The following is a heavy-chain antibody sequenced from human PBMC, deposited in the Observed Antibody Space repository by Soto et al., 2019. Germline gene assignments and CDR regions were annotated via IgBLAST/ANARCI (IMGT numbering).Heavy chain of an antibody. Sequence: GGSLRLSCITSGFAFGDFAMSWFRQAPGKGLEWVGFITSKKYGGTPQYAASVKGRFSISRDDSKSIAYLQMNTLTTDDTAVYYCSRLRTEGYGDYGFPMDVWGQGTTVTVSS. J-gene: IGHJ6*02. CDR1: GFAFGDFA. CDR3: SRLRTEGYGDYGFPMDV. V-gene: IGHV3-49*03. CDR2: ITSKKYGGTP. D-gene: IGHD5-12*01.